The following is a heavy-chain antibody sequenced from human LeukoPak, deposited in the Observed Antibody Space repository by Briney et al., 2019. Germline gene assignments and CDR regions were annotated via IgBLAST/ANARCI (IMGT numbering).Heavy chain of an antibody. D-gene: IGHD6-19*01. CDR1: GYTLTSYA. CDR3: ARDNHIGYSSGWNWFDP. Sequence: ASVKVSCKASGYTLTSYAMHWVRQAPGQRPEWMGWINAGNGNTKYSQEFQGRVTITRDTSASTAYMELSSLRSEDMAVYYCARDNHIGYSSGWNWFDPWGQGTLVTVSS. J-gene: IGHJ5*02. V-gene: IGHV1-3*03. CDR2: INAGNGNT.